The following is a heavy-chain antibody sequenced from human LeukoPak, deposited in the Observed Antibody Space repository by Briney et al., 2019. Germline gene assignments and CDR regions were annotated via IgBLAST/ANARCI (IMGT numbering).Heavy chain of an antibody. Sequence: GGSLRLSCAASGFTVSRNYMTWVRQAPGKGLEWVSVIYSDGDTYYVDSVKGRFTISRDNSKNTLYLQMNSLRAEDTAVYYCASGYSSSWYNFDYWGQGTLVTVSS. V-gene: IGHV3-66*01. J-gene: IGHJ4*02. CDR2: IYSDGDT. CDR3: ASGYSSSWYNFDY. CDR1: GFTVSRNY. D-gene: IGHD6-13*01.